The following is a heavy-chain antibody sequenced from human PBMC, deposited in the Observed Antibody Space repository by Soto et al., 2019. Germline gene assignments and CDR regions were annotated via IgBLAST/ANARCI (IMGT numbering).Heavy chain of an antibody. CDR1: GGSISSSNW. CDR2: MFHSGST. Sequence: SETLSLTCAVSGGSISSSNWWSWVRQRPGKGLEWIGIMFHSGSTYYNPSLQSRVTISVDTSKNQVSLKLTSVTVADTAVYFCANQRSREGYNFIEYWGQGIQVTVSS. D-gene: IGHD5-12*01. J-gene: IGHJ4*02. V-gene: IGHV4-4*02. CDR3: ANQRSREGYNFIEY.